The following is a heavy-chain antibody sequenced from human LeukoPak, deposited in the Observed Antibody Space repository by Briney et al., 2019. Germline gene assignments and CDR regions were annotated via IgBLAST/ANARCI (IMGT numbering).Heavy chain of an antibody. CDR2: INISGGST. CDR3: ARDGGLLRKTNYFDY. Sequence: ASVKVSCKASGYTFTTYYMHWVRQAPGQGLEWMGIINISGGSTFYAQNFQGRVTMTRDMSTSTVYMELSSLRSEDTAVYYCARDGGLLRKTNYFDYWGQGTLVTVSS. CDR1: GYTFTTYY. J-gene: IGHJ4*02. V-gene: IGHV1-46*01. D-gene: IGHD3-22*01.